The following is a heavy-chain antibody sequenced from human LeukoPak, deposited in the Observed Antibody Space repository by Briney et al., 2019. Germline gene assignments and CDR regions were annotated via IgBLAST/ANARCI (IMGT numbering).Heavy chain of an antibody. J-gene: IGHJ4*02. CDR1: GFTVSTNY. CDR2: IYSGGRT. D-gene: IGHD4-17*01. Sequence: GGSLRLSCAASGFTVSTNYMSWVRQAPGKGLEWVSVIYSGGRTYYGDSVKGRFTISRDNSKNTLYLQMNSLRVEDTAVYYCARTPGLHDYAYWGQGTLVTVSP. CDR3: ARTPGLHDYAY. V-gene: IGHV3-53*01.